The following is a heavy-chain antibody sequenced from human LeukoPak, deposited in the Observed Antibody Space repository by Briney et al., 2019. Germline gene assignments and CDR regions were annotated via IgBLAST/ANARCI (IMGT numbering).Heavy chain of an antibody. Sequence: SVKVSCKASGGTFSSYAISWVRQAPGQGLEWMGGIIPIFNTANYAQKFQGRVTITADESTSTAYMELSSLRSEDTAVYYCAREEGRSSGWYEDDAFDIWGQGTMVTVSS. J-gene: IGHJ3*02. CDR2: IIPIFNTA. CDR3: AREEGRSSGWYEDDAFDI. V-gene: IGHV1-69*13. CDR1: GGTFSSYA. D-gene: IGHD6-19*01.